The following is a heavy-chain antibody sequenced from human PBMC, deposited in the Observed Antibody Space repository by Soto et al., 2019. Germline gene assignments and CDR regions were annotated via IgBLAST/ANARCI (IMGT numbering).Heavy chain of an antibody. D-gene: IGHD3-22*01. CDR2: IYYSGST. J-gene: IGHJ4*02. CDR1: GGSISSGGYY. V-gene: IGHV4-31*03. Sequence: TLSLTGTLAGGSISSGGYYWSWIRQHPGKGLEWIGYIYYSGSTYYNPSLKSRVTISVDTSKNQFSLKLRSVTDADTAVYYCARALDSSGYYLGYWGQGTLVTVSS. CDR3: ARALDSSGYYLGY.